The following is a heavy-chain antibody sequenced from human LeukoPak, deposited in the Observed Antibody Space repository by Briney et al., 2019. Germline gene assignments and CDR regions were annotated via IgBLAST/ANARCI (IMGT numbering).Heavy chain of an antibody. CDR3: ATESGCYYFDY. D-gene: IGHD2-8*01. CDR1: AGSISSSNW. V-gene: IGHV4-4*02. Sequence: SQTLSLTCAVYAGSISSSNWWCWVRQPPGKGLEWIGAIYHSGNTTHNPSLKSRDTISVDKSKNLFSVELSSVTGADTAVYYCATESGCYYFDYWGQGTLVTGSS. J-gene: IGHJ4*02. CDR2: IYHSGNT.